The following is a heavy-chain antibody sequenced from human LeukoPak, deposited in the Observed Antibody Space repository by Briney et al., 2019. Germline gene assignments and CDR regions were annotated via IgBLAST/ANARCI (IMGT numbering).Heavy chain of an antibody. J-gene: IGHJ4*02. Sequence: ASVKVSCKASGYTFTSYGISWVRQAPGQGLEWMGGIIPIFGTANYAQKFQGRVTITADKSTSTAYMELSSLRSEDTAVYYCARGEMGIAVAGIVTSPFDYWGQGTLVTVSS. CDR2: IIPIFGTA. D-gene: IGHD6-19*01. V-gene: IGHV1-69*06. CDR3: ARGEMGIAVAGIVTSPFDY. CDR1: GYTFTSYG.